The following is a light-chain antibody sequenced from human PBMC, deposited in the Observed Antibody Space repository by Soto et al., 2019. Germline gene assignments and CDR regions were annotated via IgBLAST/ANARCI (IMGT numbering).Light chain of an antibody. CDR1: SSDFGTYNF. V-gene: IGLV2-8*01. CDR2: EVN. Sequence: QSVLTQPPSASGSPGQSVTISCTGTSSDFGTYNFVSWYQQHPGKAPKLMIYEVNKRPSGVPDRFSGSKSGNTASLTVSGLQAEYEADYYCSSYVRSTSFAFGGGTKVTVL. J-gene: IGLJ2*01. CDR3: SSYVRSTSFA.